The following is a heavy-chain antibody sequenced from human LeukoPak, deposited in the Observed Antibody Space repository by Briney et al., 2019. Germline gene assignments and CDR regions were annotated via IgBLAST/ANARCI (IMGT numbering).Heavy chain of an antibody. Sequence: ASVKVSCKASGYTFTSYDTNWVRQATGQGLEWMGWMNPNSGNTGYAQKFQGRVTMTRNTSISTAYMELSSLRSEDTAVYYCARTRARYSSSYTFDYRGQGTLVTVSS. V-gene: IGHV1-8*01. CDR2: MNPNSGNT. J-gene: IGHJ4*02. D-gene: IGHD6-6*01. CDR1: GYTFTSYD. CDR3: ARTRARYSSSYTFDY.